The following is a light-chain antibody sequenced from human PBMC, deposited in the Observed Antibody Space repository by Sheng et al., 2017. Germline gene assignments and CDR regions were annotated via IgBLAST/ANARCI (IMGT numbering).Light chain of an antibody. J-gene: IGKJ3*01. CDR3: QQRSKWPVT. CDR2: GAS. Sequence: EIVLTQSPATLSVSPGDTATLSCRASQSISSNLAWYQQKPGQAPRLLIYGASTRATGIPARVSGSGSGTEFTLTISSLESADFAVYYCQQRSKWPVTFGPGTKVDIK. V-gene: IGKV3-15*01. CDR1: QSISSN.